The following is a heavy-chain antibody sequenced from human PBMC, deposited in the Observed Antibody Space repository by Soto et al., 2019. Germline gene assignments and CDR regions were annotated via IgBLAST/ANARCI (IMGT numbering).Heavy chain of an antibody. Sequence: SETLSLTCTVSGGSISSYYWSWIRQPPGKGLEWIGYIYYSGSTNYNPSLKSRVTISVDTSKNQFSLELSSVTAADTAVYYCAREVHTIFGVVTTSFFDYWGQGTLVTVSS. D-gene: IGHD3-3*01. CDR2: IYYSGST. CDR3: AREVHTIFGVVTTSFFDY. J-gene: IGHJ4*02. CDR1: GGSISSYY. V-gene: IGHV4-59*01.